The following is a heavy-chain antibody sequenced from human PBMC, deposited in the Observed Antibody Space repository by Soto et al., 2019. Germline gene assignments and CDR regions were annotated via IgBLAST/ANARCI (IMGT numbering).Heavy chain of an antibody. V-gene: IGHV4-59*13. CDR1: GGSISTYY. J-gene: IGHJ6*02. CDR3: ARDNGGSSGYDWPGGTDV. D-gene: IGHD5-12*01. CDR2: IYYSGST. Sequence: PSETLSLTCIVSGGSISTYYWNWIRQPPGKGLEWIGYIYYSGSTNHNPSLKSRVTISVDTSKNQFSLKLSSVTAADTAVYYCARDNGGSSGYDWPGGTDVWGQGTPVTVSS.